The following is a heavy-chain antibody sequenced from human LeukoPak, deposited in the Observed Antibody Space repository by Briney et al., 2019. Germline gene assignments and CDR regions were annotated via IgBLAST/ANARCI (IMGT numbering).Heavy chain of an antibody. D-gene: IGHD6-19*01. CDR3: AGGSGWYAYFDY. J-gene: IGHJ4*02. CDR1: GFTFSSYE. CDR2: ISSSGSTI. Sequence: GGSLRLSCAASGFTFSSYEMNWVRQAPGKGLDWVSYISSSGSTIYYADSVKGRFTISRDNAKNSLYLQMNSLRAEDTAVYYCAGGSGWYAYFDYWGQGTLVTVSS. V-gene: IGHV3-48*03.